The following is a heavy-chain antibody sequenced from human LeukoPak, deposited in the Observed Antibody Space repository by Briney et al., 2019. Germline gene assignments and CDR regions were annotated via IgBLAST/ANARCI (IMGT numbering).Heavy chain of an antibody. CDR3: ARVGIAAAGTGAFDI. J-gene: IGHJ3*02. V-gene: IGHV3-21*01. D-gene: IGHD6-13*01. Sequence: GGSLRLSCAASGFTFSSYSMNWVRQAPGKGLEWVSSISSSSSYIYYADSVKGRFTISRDNAKNSLYLQMNSLRAEDTAVYYCARVGIAAAGTGAFDIWGQGTMVTVSS. CDR1: GFTFSSYS. CDR2: ISSSSSYI.